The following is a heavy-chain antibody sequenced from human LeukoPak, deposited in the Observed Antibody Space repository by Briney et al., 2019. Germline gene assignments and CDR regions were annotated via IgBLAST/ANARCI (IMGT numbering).Heavy chain of an antibody. Sequence: PGGSLRLSCAASGFTFSSYSMNWVRQAPGKGLEWVSSISSSSYIYYADTVKGRFTISRDNAKNSLYLQMNSLRAEDTAVYYCARGKDILTDYWGQGTLVTVSS. CDR2: ISSSSYI. V-gene: IGHV3-21*01. CDR1: GFTFSSYS. CDR3: ARGKDILTDY. D-gene: IGHD3-9*01. J-gene: IGHJ4*02.